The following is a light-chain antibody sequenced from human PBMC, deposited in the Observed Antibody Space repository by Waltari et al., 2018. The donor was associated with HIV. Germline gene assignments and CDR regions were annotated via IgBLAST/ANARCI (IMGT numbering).Light chain of an antibody. J-gene: IGKJ4*01. V-gene: IGKV1-NL1*01. Sequence: DVQMTQSPSSLSASVGDRVTITCRASQDISNSLAWYQQKPGKAPKLLVYTASRLASGVPSRFSGSGSATDFTLTISSLQPEDFATYFCQQSYSTPPLTFGGGTKVQI. CDR2: TAS. CDR1: QDISNS. CDR3: QQSYSTPPLT.